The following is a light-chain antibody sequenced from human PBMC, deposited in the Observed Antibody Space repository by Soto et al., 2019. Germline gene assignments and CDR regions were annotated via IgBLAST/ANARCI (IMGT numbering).Light chain of an antibody. CDR2: AAS. J-gene: IGKJ1*01. CDR3: LQNYRSPLT. Sequence: AIQMTQSPSSLSASVGDRVTITCRASQAIGNDLGWYQQIPGKAPKLLIYAASRLHSGVPSKFSGSGSGSDFTLTISSLQPEDFATYYCLQNYRSPLTFGQGTKVELK. CDR1: QAIGND. V-gene: IGKV1-6*01.